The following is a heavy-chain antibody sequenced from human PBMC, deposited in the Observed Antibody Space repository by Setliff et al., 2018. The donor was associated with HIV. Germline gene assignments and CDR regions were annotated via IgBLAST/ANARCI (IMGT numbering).Heavy chain of an antibody. V-gene: IGHV4-39*01. Sequence: PSETLSLTCSVSGASISSSSYYWGWIRQPPGKGLEWSGNIYYTGSTYYNPSLKSRVTISVDTSKNQFSLKLSSVTAAGTAVYYCARHYNVNYYVRKDFDYWGQGTLVTVSS. J-gene: IGHJ4*02. D-gene: IGHD1-26*01. CDR1: GASISSSSYY. CDR3: ARHYNVNYYVRKDFDY. CDR2: IYYTGST.